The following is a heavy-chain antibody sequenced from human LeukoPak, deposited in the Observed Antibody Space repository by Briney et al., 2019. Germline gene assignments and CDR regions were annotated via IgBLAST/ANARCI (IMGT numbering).Heavy chain of an antibody. Sequence: SETLSLTCTVSGGSISSYYWSWIRQPAGKGLEWIGRIYTSGSTNYNPSLKSRVTISVDTSKNQFSLKLSSVTAADTAMYYCARDRGGNYYDSSGYYDAPYWGQGTLVTVSS. J-gene: IGHJ4*02. V-gene: IGHV4-4*07. CDR1: GGSISSYY. D-gene: IGHD3-22*01. CDR3: ARDRGGNYYDSSGYYDAPY. CDR2: IYTSGST.